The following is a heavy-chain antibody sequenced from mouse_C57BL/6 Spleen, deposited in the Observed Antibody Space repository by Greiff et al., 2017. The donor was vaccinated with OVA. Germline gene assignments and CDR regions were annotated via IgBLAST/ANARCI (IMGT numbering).Heavy chain of an antibody. CDR1: GYTFTSYW. V-gene: IGHV1-5*01. CDR2: IYPGNSDT. J-gene: IGHJ2*01. CDR3: TRSIYYDLYYFDY. D-gene: IGHD2-4*01. Sequence: EVQLQQSGTVLARPGASVKMSCKTSGYTFTSYWMHWVKQRPGQGLEWIGAIYPGNSDTSYNQKFKGKAKLTAVTSASTAYMELSSLTNEDSAVYYCTRSIYYDLYYFDYWGQGTTLTVSS.